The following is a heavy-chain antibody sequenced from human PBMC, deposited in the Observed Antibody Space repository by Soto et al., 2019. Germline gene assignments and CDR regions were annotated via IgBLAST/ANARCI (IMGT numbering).Heavy chain of an antibody. J-gene: IGHJ5*02. V-gene: IGHV4-4*07. CDR3: ARGPYYYDSSGYQNWFDP. Sequence: SETLSLTCTVSGGSISSYYWSWIRQPAGKGLEWIGRIYTSGSTNYNPSLKSRVTMSVDTSKNQFSLKLSSVTAADTAVYYCARGPYYYDSSGYQNWFDPWGQGTLVTVSS. D-gene: IGHD3-22*01. CDR2: IYTSGST. CDR1: GGSISSYY.